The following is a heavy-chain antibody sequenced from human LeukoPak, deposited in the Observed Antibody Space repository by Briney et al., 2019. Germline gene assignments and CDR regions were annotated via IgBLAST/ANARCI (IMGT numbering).Heavy chain of an antibody. CDR3: ARAVHCSGGSCYFDY. V-gene: IGHV4-4*07. CDR1: GGSISSYS. CDR2: IYTSGST. D-gene: IGHD2-15*01. Sequence: SETLSLTCTVSGGSISSYSWSWIRQPAGKGLEWIGRIYTSGSTKYNPSLTSRVTMSVDTSKNQFSLKLRSVTAADTAVYYCARAVHCSGGSCYFDYWGQGTLVTVPS. J-gene: IGHJ4*01.